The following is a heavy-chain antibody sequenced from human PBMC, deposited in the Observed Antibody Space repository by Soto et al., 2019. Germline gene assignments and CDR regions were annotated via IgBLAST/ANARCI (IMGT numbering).Heavy chain of an antibody. CDR1: GASISGYY. CDR3: VRDGTKTLRDWFDP. Sequence: QVQLQESGPGLVKPSETLSLTCTVSGASISGYYWSWIRKSAGKGLEWIGRIYATGTTDYNPSLKRRVMMSVDTSKKQFSLKLRSVTAADTAVYYCVRDGTKTLRDWFDPWGQGISVPVSS. J-gene: IGHJ5*02. CDR2: IYATGTT. D-gene: IGHD1-1*01. V-gene: IGHV4-4*07.